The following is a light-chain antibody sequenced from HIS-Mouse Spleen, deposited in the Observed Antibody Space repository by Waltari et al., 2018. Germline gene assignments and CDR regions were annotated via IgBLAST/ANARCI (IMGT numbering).Light chain of an antibody. CDR3: QSADSSGTYV. CDR2: KDS. Sequence: YELTQPPSVPVSPGQTARITCSGDALPKQYAYWYQQKPGQAPLLVIYKDSERPSGIPERFSGSSSGTTVTLTISGVQAEDEADYYCQSADSSGTYVFGTGTKVTVL. J-gene: IGLJ1*01. V-gene: IGLV3-25*03. CDR1: ALPKQY.